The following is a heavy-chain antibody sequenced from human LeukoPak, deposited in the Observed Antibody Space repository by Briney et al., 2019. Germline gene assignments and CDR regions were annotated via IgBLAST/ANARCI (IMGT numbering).Heavy chain of an antibody. CDR1: GLTPADYG. Sequence: GGSLRLSCAASGLTPADYGMSWVRQAPGKGLEWVSGIDWSGESTGYADSVKGRFTISRDNAANVLYLQMNGLRAEDTALYYCARGSNSAFDYWGQGTLVTVSS. CDR3: ARGSNSAFDY. D-gene: IGHD6-6*01. V-gene: IGHV3-20*04. J-gene: IGHJ4*02. CDR2: IDWSGEST.